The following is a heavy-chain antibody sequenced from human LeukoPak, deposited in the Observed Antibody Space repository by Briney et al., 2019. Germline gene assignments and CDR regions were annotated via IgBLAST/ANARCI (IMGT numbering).Heavy chain of an antibody. CDR3: AREVLSGRYFDY. Sequence: ASVKVSCKASGGTFSSYAISWVRQAPGQGLEWMGGIIPIFGTANYAQKFQGRVTITADESTSTAYMELSSLRSEDTAVYYCAREVLSGRYFDYWGQGTLVTVSS. V-gene: IGHV1-69*13. D-gene: IGHD6-25*01. J-gene: IGHJ4*02. CDR1: GGTFSSYA. CDR2: IIPIFGTA.